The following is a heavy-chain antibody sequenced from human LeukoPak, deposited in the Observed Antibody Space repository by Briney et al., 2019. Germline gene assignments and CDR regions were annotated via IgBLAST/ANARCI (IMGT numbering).Heavy chain of an antibody. V-gene: IGHV4-59*01. CDR3: ARGDYGDYGRTDY. D-gene: IGHD4-17*01. CDR1: GGSISSYY. Sequence: SETLSLTCTVSGGSISSYYWSWIRQPPGKGLEWIGYIYYSGSTNYNPSLKSRVTISVDTSKNQFSLKLSSVTAADTAVYYCARGDYGDYGRTDYWGQGTLVTVSS. J-gene: IGHJ4*02. CDR2: IYYSGST.